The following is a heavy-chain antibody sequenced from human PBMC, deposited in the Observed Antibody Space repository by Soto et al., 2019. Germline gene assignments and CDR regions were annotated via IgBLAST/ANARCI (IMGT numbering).Heavy chain of an antibody. CDR1: GFSLSTSGAA. V-gene: IGHV2-5*02. Sequence: QITLKESGPTLVKPTQPLTLTCTFSGFSLSTSGAAVGWIRQPPGRALEWLALIYWDGDRRYNPSLQSRLTIDKATSRNQVALTLTSVDPADTATYYCAHRATMTIFGLIIDNGAWFDPWGQGTLVIVSS. CDR2: IYWDGDR. D-gene: IGHD3-3*01. J-gene: IGHJ5*02. CDR3: AHRATMTIFGLIIDNGAWFDP.